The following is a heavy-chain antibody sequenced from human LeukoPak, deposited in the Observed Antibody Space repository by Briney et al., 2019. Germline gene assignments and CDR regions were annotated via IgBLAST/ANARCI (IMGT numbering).Heavy chain of an antibody. CDR2: VNPISGNT. J-gene: IGHJ4*02. CDR3: ARAPTGDSPLDY. CDR1: GYTFTTYD. Sequence: ASVKVSCKASGYTFTTYDIYWVRQATGQGLEWMGWVNPISGNTGYAQKFQGRVTMTTDTSISTAYMELSSLTYEDTAVYYCARAPTGDSPLDYWGQGTLVTVSS. D-gene: IGHD3-9*01. V-gene: IGHV1-8*01.